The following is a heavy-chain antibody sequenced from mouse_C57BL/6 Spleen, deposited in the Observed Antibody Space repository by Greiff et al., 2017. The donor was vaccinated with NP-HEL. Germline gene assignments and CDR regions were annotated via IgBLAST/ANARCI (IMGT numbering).Heavy chain of an antibody. CDR2: ISSGGDYI. V-gene: IGHV5-9-1*02. D-gene: IGHD2-3*01. J-gene: IGHJ3*01. Sequence: EVQVVESGEGLVKPGGSLKLSCAASGFTFSSYAMSWVRQTPEKRLEWVAYISSGGDYIYYADTVKGRFTISRDNARNTLYLQMSSLKSEDTAMYYCTRDGGFAWFAYWGKGTLVTVSA. CDR3: TRDGGFAWFAY. CDR1: GFTFSSYA.